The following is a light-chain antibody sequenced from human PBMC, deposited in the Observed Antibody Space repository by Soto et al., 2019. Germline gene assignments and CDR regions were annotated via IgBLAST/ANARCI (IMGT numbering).Light chain of an antibody. CDR3: QQYNRYSWT. CDR2: DAS. CDR1: QSISNW. Sequence: DIPMTQSPSTLSASIGDRVTITCRASQSISNWLAWYQQKPGKAPNLLIYDASSLESGVPSRFSGSGSGTEFTLTISSLQPDDFATYYCQQYNRYSWTFGQGTKVEI. J-gene: IGKJ1*01. V-gene: IGKV1-5*01.